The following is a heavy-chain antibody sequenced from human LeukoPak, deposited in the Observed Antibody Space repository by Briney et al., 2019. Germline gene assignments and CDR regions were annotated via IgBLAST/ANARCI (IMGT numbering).Heavy chain of an antibody. CDR2: IYSSGST. D-gene: IGHD1-26*01. J-gene: IGHJ4*02. V-gene: IGHV4-4*07. CDR1: GYSISNNFY. CDR3: ARAAHSGSLAPFDY. Sequence: PSETLSLTCTVSGYSISNNFYWAWIRQPAGKGLEWIGRIYSSGSTNYNPSLKSRVTMSLDTSKNQFSLKLSSVTAADTAVYYCARAAHSGSLAPFDYWGQGTLVTVSS.